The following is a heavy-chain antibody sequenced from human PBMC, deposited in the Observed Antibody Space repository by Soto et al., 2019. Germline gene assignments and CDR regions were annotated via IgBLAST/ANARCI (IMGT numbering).Heavy chain of an antibody. Sequence: SETLSLTCSVSGDSVSSGDYYWSWIRQPPWKGLEWIGHVYFSGSTNYIPSLKSRLTMSVDTAKNQFSLKLNSVTAADTAVYYCARIPVDTYMIYWSDPWGQGTQVNVSS. D-gene: IGHD3-16*01. CDR3: ARIPVDTYMIYWSDP. J-gene: IGHJ5*02. V-gene: IGHV4-61*08. CDR2: VYFSGST. CDR1: GDSVSSGDYY.